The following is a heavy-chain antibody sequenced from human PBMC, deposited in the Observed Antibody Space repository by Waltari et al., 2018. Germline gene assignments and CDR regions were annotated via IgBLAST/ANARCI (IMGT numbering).Heavy chain of an antibody. D-gene: IGHD6-19*01. V-gene: IGHV4-59*12. Sequence: QVQLQESGPGLVKPSETLSLTCTVSGGSISSYYWSWIRQPPGKGLEWIGYIYYSGSTNYNPSLKSRVTISVDTSKNQFSLKLSSVTAADTAVYYCARVGYSSGSQPFQHWGQGTLVTVSS. J-gene: IGHJ1*01. CDR3: ARVGYSSGSQPFQH. CDR1: GGSISSYY. CDR2: IYYSGST.